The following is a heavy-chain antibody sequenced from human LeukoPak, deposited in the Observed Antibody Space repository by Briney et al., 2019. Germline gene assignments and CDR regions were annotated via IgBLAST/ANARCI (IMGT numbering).Heavy chain of an antibody. CDR3: ARDRAAGIAAAGGNNWFDP. CDR2: INPNSGGT. V-gene: IGHV1-2*02. Sequence: ASVKVSCKASGYTFTGYYMHGVRQAPGQGLEWMGWINPNSGGTNYAQKFQGRVTMTRDTSISTAYMELSRLRSDDTTVYYCARDRAAGIAAAGGNNWFDPWGQGTLVTVSS. D-gene: IGHD6-13*01. J-gene: IGHJ5*02. CDR1: GYTFTGYY.